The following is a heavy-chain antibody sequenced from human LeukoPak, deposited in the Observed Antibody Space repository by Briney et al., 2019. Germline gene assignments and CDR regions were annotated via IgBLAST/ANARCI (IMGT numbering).Heavy chain of an antibody. D-gene: IGHD5-12*01. CDR3: ARQVATKGEWAFDI. CDR2: IHQNGHT. Sequence: SETLSLTCSVSAYSINSGYYWGWIRQPPGKGLEWIGTIHQNGHTYYNPSLNSRVTISVDSSKNHFSLELNSVIAADTAVYYCARQVATKGEWAFDIWGQGTLVTVSS. V-gene: IGHV4-38-2*02. CDR1: AYSINSGYY. J-gene: IGHJ3*02.